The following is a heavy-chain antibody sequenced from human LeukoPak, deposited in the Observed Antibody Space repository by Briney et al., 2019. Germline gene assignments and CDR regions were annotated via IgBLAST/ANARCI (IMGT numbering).Heavy chain of an antibody. Sequence: GGSLRLSCAASGFTVSSNYMSWVRQAPGKGLESGSVTFSSGTTFYADSVKGRFTISRDNSENTLYLQMNSLRADDTAVYYCATDYGSGTYYNDNPWGQGTLVTVSS. V-gene: IGHV3-53*01. CDR3: ATDYGSGTYYNDNP. CDR2: TFSSGTT. CDR1: GFTVSSNY. D-gene: IGHD3-10*01. J-gene: IGHJ5*02.